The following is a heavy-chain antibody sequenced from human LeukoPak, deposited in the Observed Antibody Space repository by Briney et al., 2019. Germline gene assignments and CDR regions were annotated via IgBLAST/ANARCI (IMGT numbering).Heavy chain of an antibody. CDR1: GGTFTSYA. V-gene: IGHV1-69*04. J-gene: IGHJ6*02. CDR3: ARVLRKGFWRDYYYYGMDV. D-gene: IGHD3-3*01. CDR2: IIPIFGIA. Sequence: SVKVSCKASGGTFTSYAISWVRQAPGQGLEWMGRIIPIFGIANYAQKFQGRVTITADKSTSTAYMELSSLRSEDTAVYYCARVLRKGFWRDYYYYGMDVWGQGTTVTVSS.